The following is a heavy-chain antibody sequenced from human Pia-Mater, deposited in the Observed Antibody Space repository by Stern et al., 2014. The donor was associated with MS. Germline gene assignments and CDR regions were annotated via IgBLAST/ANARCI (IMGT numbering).Heavy chain of an antibody. Sequence: FQLVQSGAEVKKPGSSVKVSCKASGGTFSSYEITWVRQAPGQGLEWMGGTIPTFDTPTYSQKFQDRVTISADESTNTAYLELNGLKSDDTAIYFCARAYTYYSNSAGYWGQGTLVTVSS. CDR1: GGTFSSYE. D-gene: IGHD3-10*01. J-gene: IGHJ4*02. V-gene: IGHV1-69*01. CDR2: TIPTFDTP. CDR3: ARAYTYYSNSAGY.